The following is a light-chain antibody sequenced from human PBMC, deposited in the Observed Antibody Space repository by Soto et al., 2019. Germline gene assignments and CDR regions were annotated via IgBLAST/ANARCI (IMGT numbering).Light chain of an antibody. CDR2: KSS. J-gene: IGKJ2*01. V-gene: IGKV1-5*03. Sequence: DIQMTQSPSTLSASIGDRVTNTCRASQNINKWVAWYQHISWKAPKLLIYKSSNLESGVPSRFSGSGSGTGFTFTINNLQPDNFATYYCQQYATNRYTFGQGTKVDIK. CDR1: QNINKW. CDR3: QQYATNRYT.